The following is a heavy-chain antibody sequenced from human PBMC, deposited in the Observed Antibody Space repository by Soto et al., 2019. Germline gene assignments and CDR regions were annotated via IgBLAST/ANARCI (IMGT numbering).Heavy chain of an antibody. J-gene: IGHJ3*02. CDR1: GFTFSSYW. CDR3: ARDEGFWSGYYASEDAFDI. V-gene: IGHV3-74*01. Sequence: GGSLRLSCAASGFTFSSYWMHWVRQAPGKGLVWVSRINSDGSSTSYADSVKGRFTISRDNAKNTLYLQMNSLRAEDTAVYYCARDEGFWSGYYASEDAFDIWGQGTMVTVSS. D-gene: IGHD3-3*01. CDR2: INSDGSST.